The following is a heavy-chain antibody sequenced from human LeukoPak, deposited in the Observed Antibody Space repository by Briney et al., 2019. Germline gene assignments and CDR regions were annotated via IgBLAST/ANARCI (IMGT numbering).Heavy chain of an antibody. Sequence: GGSLRLSCAASGFTFSSYSMNWVRQAPGKGLEWVSSISSSSSYIYYADSVKGRFTISRDNAKNSLYLQMNRLRAEDTAVYYCARGDYDFWSGYYNTGSGFDYWGQGTLVTVSS. D-gene: IGHD3-3*01. J-gene: IGHJ4*02. CDR1: GFTFSSYS. V-gene: IGHV3-21*01. CDR3: ARGDYDFWSGYYNTGSGFDY. CDR2: ISSSSSYI.